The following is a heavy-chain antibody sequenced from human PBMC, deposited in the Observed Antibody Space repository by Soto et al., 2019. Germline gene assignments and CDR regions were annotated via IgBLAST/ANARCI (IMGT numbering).Heavy chain of an antibody. CDR1: GFTFSNYG. CDR3: AKEGPITNWYFDY. Sequence: QVQLVASEGGVVQPGRSLRLSCTASGFTFSNYGMHWVRQAPGKGLEWVTVISYDGNVAYYADSVKGRFTSSRDNSKNTLYLQMNSLRTEDTNVYYCAKEGPITNWYFDYWGQGTLVTVSS. D-gene: IGHD1-1*01. J-gene: IGHJ4*02. V-gene: IGHV3-30*18. CDR2: ISYDGNVA.